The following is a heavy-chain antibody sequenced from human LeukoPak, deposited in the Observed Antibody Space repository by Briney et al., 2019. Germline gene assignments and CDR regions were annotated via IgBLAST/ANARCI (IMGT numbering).Heavy chain of an antibody. V-gene: IGHV4-39*07. CDR1: GGSITGRNSF. CDR3: ARERIERYTYASSDFDY. CDR2: VHSIGST. J-gene: IGHJ4*01. D-gene: IGHD5-18*01. Sequence: PSETLSLTCTVSGGSITGRNSFWGWIRQPPGKGLVWFGRVHSIGSTYYNPSLKSRVTISVDTSKNQFSLKVTSVTDADTALYYCARERIERYTYASSDFDYWGRGTLVTVSS.